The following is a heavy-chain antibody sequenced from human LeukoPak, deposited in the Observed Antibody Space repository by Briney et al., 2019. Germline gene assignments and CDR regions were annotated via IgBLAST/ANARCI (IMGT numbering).Heavy chain of an antibody. V-gene: IGHV4-31*03. CDR3: ARGRDYYDSSGYYSGYYFDY. CDR1: GGSISSGGYY. Sequence: SQTLSLTCTVSGGSISSGGYYWSWIRQHPGKGLEWIGYIYYSGSTYYNPSLKSRVTISVDTSKNQFSLKLSSVTAADTAVYYCARGRDYYDSSGYYSGYYFDYWGQGTLVTVSS. D-gene: IGHD3-22*01. J-gene: IGHJ4*02. CDR2: IYYSGST.